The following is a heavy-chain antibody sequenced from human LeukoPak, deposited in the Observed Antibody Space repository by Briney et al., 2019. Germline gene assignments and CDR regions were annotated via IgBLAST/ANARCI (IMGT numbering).Heavy chain of an antibody. CDR3: ARLIVGATTIGSSFDY. CDR2: ISYDGSNK. D-gene: IGHD1-26*01. CDR1: GFTFSSYA. V-gene: IGHV3-30-3*01. J-gene: IGHJ4*02. Sequence: GRSLRLSCAASGFTFSSYAMHWVRQAPGKGLEWVAVISYDGSNKYYADSVKGRFTISRDNSKNTLYLQMNSLRAEDTAVYYCARLIVGATTIGSSFDYWGQGTLVTVSS.